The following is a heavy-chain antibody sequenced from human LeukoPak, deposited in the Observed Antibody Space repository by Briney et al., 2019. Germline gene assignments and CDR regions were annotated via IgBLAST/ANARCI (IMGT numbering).Heavy chain of an antibody. V-gene: IGHV1-18*01. CDR3: ARDPRYSGSYPTRFDY. Sequence: ASVKVSCKASGYTFTRYGISWVRQAPGQGLEWMGWISAYNGNTNYAQKLQGRVTMTTDTSTSTAYMELRSLRSDDTAVYYCARDPRYSGSYPTRFDYWGQGTLVTVSS. CDR2: ISAYNGNT. D-gene: IGHD1-26*01. J-gene: IGHJ4*02. CDR1: GYTFTRYG.